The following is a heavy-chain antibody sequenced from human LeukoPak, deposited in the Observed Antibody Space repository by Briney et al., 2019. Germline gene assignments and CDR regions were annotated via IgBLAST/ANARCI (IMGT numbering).Heavy chain of an antibody. V-gene: IGHV1-69*13. CDR2: IIPIFGTA. CDR1: GGTFSSYA. CDR3: ARDGREYYDFWSGYYPYYFDY. D-gene: IGHD3-3*01. Sequence: GASVKVSCKASGGTFSSYAISWVRQAPGQGLEWMGGIIPIFGTANYAQKFQGRVTITADESTSTAYMELSSLRSEDTAVYYCARDGREYYDFWSGYYPYYFDYWGQGTLVTVSS. J-gene: IGHJ4*02.